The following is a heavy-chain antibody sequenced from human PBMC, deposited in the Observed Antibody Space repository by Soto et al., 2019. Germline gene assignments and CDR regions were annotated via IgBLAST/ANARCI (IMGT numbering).Heavy chain of an antibody. D-gene: IGHD2-2*01. CDR3: ARGHCSSTSCYYYYYYMDV. CDR2: MNPNSGNT. Sequence: QVQLVQSGAEVKKPGASVKVSCKASGYTFTSYDINWVRQATGQGLEWMGWMNPNSGNTGYAQKFQGRVTMTRNTSISTSYMELCSLRSADTAVYYSARGHCSSTSCYYYYYYMDVWGKGTTVTVS. V-gene: IGHV1-8*01. CDR1: GYTFTSYD. J-gene: IGHJ6*03.